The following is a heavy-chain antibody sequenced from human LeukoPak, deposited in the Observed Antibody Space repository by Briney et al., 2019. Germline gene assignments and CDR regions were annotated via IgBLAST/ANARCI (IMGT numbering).Heavy chain of an antibody. Sequence: ASVKVSCKASGYTFTSYYMHWVRQAPGQGLEWMGIINPSGGSTSYAQKFQGRVTITRGTSTSTVYMELSSLRSEDTAVYYCARDFYDFWSGYRGPDYWGQGTLVTVSS. V-gene: IGHV1-46*01. J-gene: IGHJ4*02. CDR2: INPSGGST. CDR1: GYTFTSYY. CDR3: ARDFYDFWSGYRGPDY. D-gene: IGHD3-3*01.